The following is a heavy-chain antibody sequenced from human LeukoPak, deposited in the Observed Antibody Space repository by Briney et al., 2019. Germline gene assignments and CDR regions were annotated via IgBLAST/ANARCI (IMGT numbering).Heavy chain of an antibody. J-gene: IGHJ6*03. D-gene: IGHD5-12*01. CDR3: ARAWIYYYYYMDV. Sequence: ASVKVSCKASGYTFTGYYMHWVRQAPGQGLEWMGWINPNSGGTNYAQKFQGRVTMTRDTSISTAYMELSRLRSYDTAVYYCARAWIYYYYYMDVWGKGTTVTISS. V-gene: IGHV1-2*02. CDR1: GYTFTGYY. CDR2: INPNSGGT.